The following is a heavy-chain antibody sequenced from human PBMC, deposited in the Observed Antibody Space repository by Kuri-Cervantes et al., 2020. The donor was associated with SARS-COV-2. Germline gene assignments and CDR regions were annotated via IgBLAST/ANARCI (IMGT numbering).Heavy chain of an antibody. CDR2: IYSGGST. CDR3: AKAMTVGYYFDY. V-gene: IGHV3-53*01. D-gene: IGHD2-21*02. CDR1: GFTVSSNY. J-gene: IGHJ4*02. Sequence: GESLKISCAASGFTVSSNYMSWVRQAPGKGLEWVSVIYSGGSTYYADSVKGRFTISRDNSKNTLYLQMNSLRAEDTAVYYCAKAMTVGYYFDYWGQGTLVTVSS.